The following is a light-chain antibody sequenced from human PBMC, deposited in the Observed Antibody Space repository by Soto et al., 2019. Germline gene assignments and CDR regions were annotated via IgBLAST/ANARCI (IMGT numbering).Light chain of an antibody. CDR3: QRYNNWPPLLG. V-gene: IGKV3-15*01. CDR1: QSVSSN. Sequence: EIVMTQSPATLSVSPGERATLSCRASQSVSSNLAWYQQKPGQAPRLLIYGASTRATGIPARFSGSGSGTEFTLTISSLQFEDFAFAYCQRYNNWPPLLGFGGGTKVEIK. J-gene: IGKJ4*01. CDR2: GAS.